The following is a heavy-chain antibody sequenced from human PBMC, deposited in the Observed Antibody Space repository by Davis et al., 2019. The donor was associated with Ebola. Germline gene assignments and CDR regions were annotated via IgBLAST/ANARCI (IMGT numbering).Heavy chain of an antibody. D-gene: IGHD2-8*02. CDR3: ARARGGTEYDAFDI. CDR2: INPNSGGT. Sequence: ASVKVSCKASGYTFTSYDINWVRQAPGQGLEWMGWINPNSGGTNDAQKFQGRVTMTRDTSISTAYMELSRLRSDDTAVYYCARARGGTEYDAFDIWGQGTMVTVSS. V-gene: IGHV1-2*02. CDR1: GYTFTSYD. J-gene: IGHJ3*02.